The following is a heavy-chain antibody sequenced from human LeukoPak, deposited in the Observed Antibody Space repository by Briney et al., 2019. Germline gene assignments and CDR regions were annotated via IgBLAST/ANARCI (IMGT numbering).Heavy chain of an antibody. CDR3: ARTMRRDGYNS. D-gene: IGHD5-24*01. J-gene: IGHJ5*02. V-gene: IGHV3-7*01. CDR2: IKQDGSEK. CDR1: GFTFSSSS. Sequence: GGSLRLSCAASGFTFSSSSMSWVRQAPGKGLEWVANIKQDGSEKYYVDSVKGRFTISRDNAKNSLYLQMNSLRAEDTAVYYCARTMRRDGYNSWGQGTLVTVSS.